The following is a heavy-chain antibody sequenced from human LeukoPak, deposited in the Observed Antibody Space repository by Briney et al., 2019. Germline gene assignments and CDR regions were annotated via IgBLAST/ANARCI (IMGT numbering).Heavy chain of an antibody. Sequence: PGGSLRLSCAASGFTFSSYEMNWVRQAPGKGLEWLSYISSSGSTRYYADSVKGRFTISRDNAKNSLYLQMNSLRAEDTAVYYCARDLRYSSGAGGFDSWGQGTLVTVSS. D-gene: IGHD5-18*01. CDR1: GFTFSSYE. V-gene: IGHV3-48*03. CDR3: ARDLRYSSGAGGFDS. J-gene: IGHJ4*02. CDR2: ISSSGSTR.